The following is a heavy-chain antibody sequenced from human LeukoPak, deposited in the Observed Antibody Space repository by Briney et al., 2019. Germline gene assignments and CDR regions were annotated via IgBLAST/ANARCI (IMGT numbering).Heavy chain of an antibody. V-gene: IGHV4-59*01. J-gene: IGHJ4*02. D-gene: IGHD4-17*01. CDR1: GGSISSYY. Sequence: VKPSATLSLTCTVSGGSISSYYWSWIRQPPGTGLEWSGYIYYSGSTNYNPSLKSRVTISVDTSKNQFSLKLSSVTAADTAVYYCASGLISYGDYGEFDYWGQGTLVTVSS. CDR2: IYYSGST. CDR3: ASGLISYGDYGEFDY.